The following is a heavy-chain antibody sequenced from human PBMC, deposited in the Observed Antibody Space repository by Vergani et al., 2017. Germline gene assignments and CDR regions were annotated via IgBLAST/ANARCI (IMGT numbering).Heavy chain of an antibody. CDR1: GFSLSTSGVG. Sequence: QITLKESGPTLVKPTQTLTLTCTFSGFSLSTSGVGVGWIRQPPGKALEWLALIYWDDDKRYSPSLKSRLTITKDTTKNQVVLTMTNMDPVDTATCYCAHRSAGQVVDYWGQGTLVTVSS. CDR2: IYWDDDK. V-gene: IGHV2-5*02. D-gene: IGHD2-15*01. CDR3: AHRSAGQVVDY. J-gene: IGHJ4*02.